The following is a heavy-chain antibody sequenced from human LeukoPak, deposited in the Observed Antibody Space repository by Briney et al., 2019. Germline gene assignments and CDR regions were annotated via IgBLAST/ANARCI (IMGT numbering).Heavy chain of an antibody. CDR2: INSYGGST. CDR3: ARIRSGWYFDY. CDR1: GFTFSSYA. J-gene: IGHJ4*02. D-gene: IGHD6-19*01. Sequence: PGGSLRLSCAASGFTFSSYAMLWVRQAPGKGLEYVSSINSYGGSTFYANSVKGRFTISRDNSKNTLYLQMGSLRVEDMAVYYCARIRSGWYFDYWGQGTLVTVSS. V-gene: IGHV3-64*01.